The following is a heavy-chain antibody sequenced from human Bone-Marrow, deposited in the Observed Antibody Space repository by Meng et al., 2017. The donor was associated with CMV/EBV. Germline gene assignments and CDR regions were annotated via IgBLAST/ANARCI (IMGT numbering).Heavy chain of an antibody. V-gene: IGHV4-31*03. J-gene: IGHJ4*02. Sequence: SETLSLTCTVSGGSISSGGYYWSWIRQHPGKGLEWIGYIYYSGSTYYNPSLKSRVTISVDTSKNQFSLKLTSVTAADTAVYYCARVVGYCSSASCYGVNYFDYWGQGTLVTVSS. CDR3: ARVVGYCSSASCYGVNYFDY. CDR1: GGSISSGGYY. D-gene: IGHD2-2*01. CDR2: IYYSGST.